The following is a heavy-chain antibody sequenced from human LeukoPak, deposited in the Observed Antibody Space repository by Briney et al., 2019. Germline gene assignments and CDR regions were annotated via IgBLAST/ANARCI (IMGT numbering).Heavy chain of an antibody. CDR2: ISGSGGST. Sequence: QPGGSLRLSCAASGFTFRSFVMSWVRQAPGKGLEGVSGISGSGGSTYYADSVKGRFTISRDNSKNTLYLQMNSLRAEDTAVYYCAKDPIAVAGNNYYRMDVWGQGTTVSVSS. CDR1: GFTFRSFV. V-gene: IGHV3-23*01. CDR3: AKDPIAVAGNNYYRMDV. J-gene: IGHJ6*02. D-gene: IGHD6-19*01.